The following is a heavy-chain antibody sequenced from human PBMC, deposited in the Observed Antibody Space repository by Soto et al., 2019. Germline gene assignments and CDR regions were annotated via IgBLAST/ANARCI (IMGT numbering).Heavy chain of an antibody. V-gene: IGHV3-30*18. CDR1: GFTFSSYG. D-gene: IGHD4-17*01. J-gene: IGHJ3*02. CDR3: AKSWGVGYGGNAPMDRGAFDI. Sequence: QVQLVESGGGVVQPGRSLRLSCAASGFTFSSYGMHWVRQAPGKGLEWVAVISYDGSNKYYADSVKGRFTISRDNSKNTLYLQMNSLRAEDTAVYYCAKSWGVGYGGNAPMDRGAFDIWGQGTMVTVSS. CDR2: ISYDGSNK.